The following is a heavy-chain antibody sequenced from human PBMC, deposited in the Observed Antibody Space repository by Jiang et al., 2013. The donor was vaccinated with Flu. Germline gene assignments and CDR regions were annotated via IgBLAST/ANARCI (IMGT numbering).Heavy chain of an antibody. D-gene: IGHD6-19*01. J-gene: IGHJ5*02. V-gene: IGHV4-59*08. CDR3: ARLFGSGWYEGWFDP. CDR1: GGSISSYY. CDR2: IYYSGST. Sequence: VKPSETLSLTCTVSGGSISSYYWSWIRQPPGKGLEWIGYIYYSGSTNYNPSLKSRVTISVDTSKNQFSLKLSSVTAADTAVYYCARLFGSGWYEGWFDPWGQGTLVTVSS.